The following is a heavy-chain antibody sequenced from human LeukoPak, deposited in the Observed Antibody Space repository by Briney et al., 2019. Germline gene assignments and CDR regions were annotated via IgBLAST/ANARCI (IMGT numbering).Heavy chain of an antibody. J-gene: IGHJ5*02. CDR1: GFPFSASA. V-gene: IGHV3-23*01. Sequence: PGRSLRLSCAAAGFPFSASAMTWVRQAPGKGLEWVLHILSTGTTYYADSMRGRFTISSDNSKNTLYLLMTSLRADDTAVYYCATVKDDYGDPVGWCDPWGQGTLVPVSS. CDR3: ATVKDDYGDPVGWCDP. D-gene: IGHD4-17*01. CDR2: ILSTGTT.